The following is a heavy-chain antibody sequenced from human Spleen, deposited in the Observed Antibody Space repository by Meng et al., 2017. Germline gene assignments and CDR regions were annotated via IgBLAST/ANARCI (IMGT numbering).Heavy chain of an antibody. J-gene: IGHJ3*02. V-gene: IGHV1-2*02. D-gene: IGHD3-10*01. CDR1: GYSFTAYY. CDR3: ASPIGAVDAFDI. CDR2: INPNSGGT. Sequence: ASVKVSCKASGYSFTAYYMHWVRQAPGQGLEWMGWINPNSGGTNYAQKFQGRVTMTRDTSISTAYMELSRLRSDDTAVYYCASPIGAVDAFDIWGQGTMVTASS.